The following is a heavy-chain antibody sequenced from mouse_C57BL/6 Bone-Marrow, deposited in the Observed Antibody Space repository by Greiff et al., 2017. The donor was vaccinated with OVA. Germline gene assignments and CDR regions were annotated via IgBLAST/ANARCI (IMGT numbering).Heavy chain of an antibody. V-gene: IGHV1-81*01. CDR1: GYTFTSYG. CDR3: ATPYYYGSSYDYAMDY. Sequence: QVQLKQSGAELARPGASVKLSCKASGYTFTSYGISWVKQRTGQGLEWIGEIYPRSGNTYYNEKFKGKATLTADKSASTAYMELRSLTSEDSAVYFCATPYYYGSSYDYAMDYWGQGTSVTVSS. J-gene: IGHJ4*01. D-gene: IGHD1-1*01. CDR2: IYPRSGNT.